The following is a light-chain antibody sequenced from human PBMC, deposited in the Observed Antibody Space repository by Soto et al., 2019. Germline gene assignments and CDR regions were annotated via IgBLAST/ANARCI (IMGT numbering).Light chain of an antibody. Sequence: DIQMTQSPSTLSASVGDRVTITCRASQSISSWLAWYQQKPGKAPKLLIYDASSLESGDPSRFSGSGSGTEFTLTISSLQPDEFATYYCQQYNSYPYTFGQGTKLEIK. J-gene: IGKJ2*01. V-gene: IGKV1-5*01. CDR2: DAS. CDR1: QSISSW. CDR3: QQYNSYPYT.